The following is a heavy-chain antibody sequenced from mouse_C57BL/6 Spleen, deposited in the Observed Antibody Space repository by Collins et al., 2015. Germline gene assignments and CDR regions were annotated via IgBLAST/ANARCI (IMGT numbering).Heavy chain of an antibody. CDR1: GYSFTDYY. V-gene: IGHV1-75*01. CDR3: ASGGYDSFAY. J-gene: IGHJ3*01. CDR2: IFPGSGST. D-gene: IGHD2-4*01. Sequence: QVQLQQSGPELVKPGASVKISCKASGYSFTDYYINWVKQRPGQGLEWIGWIFPGSGSTYYNEKFKGKATVTVDKSSSTAYMLRSSLTSEDSAVYFCASGGYDSFAYWGQGTLVTVSA.